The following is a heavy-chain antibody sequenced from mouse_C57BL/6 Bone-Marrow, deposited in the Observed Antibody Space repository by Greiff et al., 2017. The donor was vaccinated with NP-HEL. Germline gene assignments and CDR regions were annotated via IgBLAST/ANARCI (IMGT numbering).Heavy chain of an antibody. Sequence: VQLQQSGAELVRPGASVKLSCTVSGFNIKDDYMHWVKQRPEQGLEWIGWIDPENGDTEYASKVQGKATLTADTSSNPAYLQLSRLTSEDTAVYYGTTGGSSPYAMDYWGQGTSVTVSS. CDR3: TTGGSSPYAMDY. V-gene: IGHV14-4*01. J-gene: IGHJ4*01. CDR1: GFNIKDDY. D-gene: IGHD1-1*01. CDR2: IDPENGDT.